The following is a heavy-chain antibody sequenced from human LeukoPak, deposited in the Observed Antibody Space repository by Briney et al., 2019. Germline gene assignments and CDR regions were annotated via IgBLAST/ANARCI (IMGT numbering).Heavy chain of an antibody. CDR3: ARDHQDYFDY. CDR1: EFSVGSNY. J-gene: IGHJ4*02. CDR2: IYSGGST. Sequence: GGSLRLSCAASEFSVGSNYMSWVRQAPGKGLEWVSVIYSGGSTYYADSVKGRFTISRDNSKNTLYLQMNSLRAEDTAVYYCARDHQDYFDYWGQGTLVTVSS. V-gene: IGHV3-53*01.